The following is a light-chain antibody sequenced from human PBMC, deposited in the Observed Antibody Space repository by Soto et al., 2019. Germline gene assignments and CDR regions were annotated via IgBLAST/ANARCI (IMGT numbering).Light chain of an antibody. Sequence: SALTQPASVSGSPGQSISISCTGTSSDVGGYKYVSWYQQHPGKAPKLMIYDVGNRPSGVSDRFSGSKSGNTASLTISGLQAEDEADYYCTSYTSSSTYVFGTGTKVTVL. CDR1: SSDVGGYKY. V-gene: IGLV2-14*01. CDR2: DVG. CDR3: TSYTSSSTYV. J-gene: IGLJ1*01.